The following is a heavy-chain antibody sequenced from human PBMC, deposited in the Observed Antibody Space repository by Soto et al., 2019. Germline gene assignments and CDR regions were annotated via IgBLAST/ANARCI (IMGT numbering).Heavy chain of an antibody. CDR1: GYTFTSYA. CDR3: ARDSGYGDYEAFVDV. CDR2: ISAYNGNT. V-gene: IGHV1-18*01. D-gene: IGHD4-17*01. Sequence: ASVKVSCKASGYTFTSYAISWVRQSPGQGLEWMGWISAYNGNTNYAQKLQGRVTMTTDTSTSTAYMELRSLRSDDTAVYYCARDSGYGDYEAFVDVWGQGTTVTVSS. J-gene: IGHJ6*02.